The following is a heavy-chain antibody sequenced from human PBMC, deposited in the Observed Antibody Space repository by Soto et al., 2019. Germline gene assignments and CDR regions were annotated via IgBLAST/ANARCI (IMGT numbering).Heavy chain of an antibody. J-gene: IGHJ5*02. V-gene: IGHV4-31*03. CDR1: GDSISMGAYY. D-gene: IGHD2-15*01. CDR2: IYYGGST. Sequence: SETVSLTCTVSGDSISMGAYYLSWIRQHPGKGLEWIGYIYYGGSTYYNPSLKSRVTISVDTSKNQLSLKLSSVTAADTAVYYCATTGSGVDRRWIDPSGQGTQVTVSS. CDR3: ATTGSGVDRRWIDP.